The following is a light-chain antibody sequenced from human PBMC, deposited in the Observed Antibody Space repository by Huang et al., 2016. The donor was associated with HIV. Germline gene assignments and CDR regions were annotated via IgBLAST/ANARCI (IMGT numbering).Light chain of an antibody. CDR1: KSVSSN. J-gene: IGKJ1*01. V-gene: IGKV3-15*01. CDR3: QQYNNWPRT. CDR2: GAS. Sequence: EIVMTQSPATLSVSPGERATLSCRASKSVSSNLSWYQQKPGPAPRLLIYGASTRATGIPARFSGSGSGTEFTLTISSLQSEDFAVYYCQQYNNWPRTFGQGTKVEIK.